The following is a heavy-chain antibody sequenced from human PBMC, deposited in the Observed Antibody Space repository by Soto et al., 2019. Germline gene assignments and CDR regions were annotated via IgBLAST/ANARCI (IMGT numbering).Heavy chain of an antibody. Sequence: QVKLQESGPGLVKPSQTLSLTCTVSGGSINSGGYYWSWIRQHPGKGLEWVGYIYYSVNTYYNPSLKSRVTISVDTSKNQFSLKLSSVTAADTAVYYCAREGVDYNDSSGYWVRYGLAVWGQGTTVTVSS. D-gene: IGHD3-22*01. CDR2: IYYSVNT. V-gene: IGHV4-31*03. CDR1: GGSINSGGYY. J-gene: IGHJ6*02. CDR3: AREGVDYNDSSGYWVRYGLAV.